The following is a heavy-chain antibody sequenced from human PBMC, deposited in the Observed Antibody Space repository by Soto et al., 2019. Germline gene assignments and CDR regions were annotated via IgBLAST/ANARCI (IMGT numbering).Heavy chain of an antibody. V-gene: IGHV4-30-4*01. CDR1: VGSISSGDYY. CDR3: ARDANWNYYYYYGMDV. CDR2: IYYSGST. J-gene: IGHJ6*02. Sequence: PSETLSLTCTVSVGSISSGDYYWSWIRQPPGKGLEWIGYIYYSGSTYYNPSLKSRVTISVDTSKNQFSLKLSSVTAADTAVYYCARDANWNYYYYYGMDVWGQGTTVTVSS. D-gene: IGHD1-1*01.